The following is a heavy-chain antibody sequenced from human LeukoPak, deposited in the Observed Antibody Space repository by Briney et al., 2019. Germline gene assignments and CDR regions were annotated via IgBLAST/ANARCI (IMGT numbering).Heavy chain of an antibody. J-gene: IGHJ4*02. CDR3: ARNPTYLSGWYDY. CDR1: GGSISSYY. Sequence: PSETLSLTCTVSGGSISSYYWSWLRQPPGKGLEWIGYIYSSGSTNYNPSLKSRVTISVDTSKNQFSLKLSSVTAADTAVYYCARNPTYLSGWYDYWGQGTLVTVSS. CDR2: IYSSGST. V-gene: IGHV4-59*08. D-gene: IGHD6-19*01.